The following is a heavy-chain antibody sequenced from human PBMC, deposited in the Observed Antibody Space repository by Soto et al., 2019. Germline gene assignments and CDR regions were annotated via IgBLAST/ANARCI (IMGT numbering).Heavy chain of an antibody. CDR3: ARSGGSFNFDY. CDR2: IQGSGNT. Sequence: SETLSLTCSVSGGSISSYYWSWIRQPAGKGLEWIGRIQGSGNTNYNPSPKSRVTMSGDTSKNQFSLKLSSVTAADTAVYYCARSGGSFNFDYWGQGTLVTVSS. J-gene: IGHJ4*02. V-gene: IGHV4-4*07. D-gene: IGHD1-26*01. CDR1: GGSISSYY.